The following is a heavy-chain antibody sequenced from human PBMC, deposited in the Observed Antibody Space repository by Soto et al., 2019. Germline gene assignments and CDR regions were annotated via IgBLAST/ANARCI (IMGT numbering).Heavy chain of an antibody. CDR2: INHSGST. CDR1: GGSFSGYY. Sequence: QVQLQQWGAGLLKPSETLSLTCAVYGGSFSGYYWSWIRQPPGKGPGWIGEINHSGSTNYNPSLKSRVTISVDTSKNQFSLKLSSVTAAATAVYYCARGGGFGETDYWGQGTLVTVSS. D-gene: IGHD3-10*01. CDR3: ARGGGFGETDY. J-gene: IGHJ4*02. V-gene: IGHV4-34*01.